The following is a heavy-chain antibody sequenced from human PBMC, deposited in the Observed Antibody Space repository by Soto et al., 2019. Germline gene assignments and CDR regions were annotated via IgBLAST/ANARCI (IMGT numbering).Heavy chain of an antibody. Sequence: QVQLVESGGGVVQPGRSLRLSCAASGFTFSSYGMHWVRQAPGKGLEWVAVIWYDGSNKYYAGSVKGRFTISRDNSKNTLYLQMNSLRAEDTAVYYCARAKYSGSYQVGYWGQGTLVTVSS. V-gene: IGHV3-33*01. D-gene: IGHD1-26*01. CDR2: IWYDGSNK. J-gene: IGHJ4*02. CDR3: ARAKYSGSYQVGY. CDR1: GFTFSSYG.